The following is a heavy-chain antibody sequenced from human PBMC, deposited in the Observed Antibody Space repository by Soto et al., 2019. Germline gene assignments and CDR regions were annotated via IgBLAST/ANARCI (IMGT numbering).Heavy chain of an antibody. D-gene: IGHD5-12*01. CDR3: ARRHSGYMEGYYYYGMDV. CDR1: GYSFTSYW. J-gene: IGHJ6*02. V-gene: IGHV5-51*01. CDR2: IYPGDSDT. Sequence: PGESLKISCQGSGYSFTSYWIGWVRQMPGKGLEWMGIIYPGDSDTRYSPSFQGQVTISADKSISTAYLQWSSLKASDTAMYYCARRHSGYMEGYYYYGMDVWGQGTTVTVSS.